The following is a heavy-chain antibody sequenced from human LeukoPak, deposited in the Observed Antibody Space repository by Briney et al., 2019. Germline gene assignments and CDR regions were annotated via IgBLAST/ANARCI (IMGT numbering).Heavy chain of an antibody. V-gene: IGHV5-51*01. D-gene: IGHD2-15*01. CDR3: ARIPNCSGGSCYSKGYYFDY. Sequence: GESLKISCKGSGYSFTSYWIGWVRQMPGKGLERMGIIYPGDSDTRYSPSFQGQVTISADKSISTAYLQWSSLKASDTAMYYCARIPNCSGGSCYSKGYYFDYWGQGTLVTVSS. J-gene: IGHJ4*02. CDR2: IYPGDSDT. CDR1: GYSFTSYW.